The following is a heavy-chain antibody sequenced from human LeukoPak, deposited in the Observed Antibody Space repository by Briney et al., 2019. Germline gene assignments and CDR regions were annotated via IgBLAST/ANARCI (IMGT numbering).Heavy chain of an antibody. V-gene: IGHV1-2*02. Sequence: ASVTVSCKASGYTFTSYYIHWVRQAPGQGPDWMGYINPRNGVTNYSQKFQGRLTMTRDTSISTAYMEVSSLKSDDTAVYYCARDPRDTGGSYDSWGQGTLLTVSS. D-gene: IGHD2-8*02. J-gene: IGHJ5*01. CDR1: GYTFTSYY. CDR2: INPRNGVT. CDR3: ARDPRDTGGSYDS.